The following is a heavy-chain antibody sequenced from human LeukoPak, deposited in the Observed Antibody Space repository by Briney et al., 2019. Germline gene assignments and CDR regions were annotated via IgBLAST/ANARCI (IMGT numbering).Heavy chain of an antibody. J-gene: IGHJ4*02. CDR3: AKEWIQLWSTDY. D-gene: IGHD5-18*01. Sequence: PGGSLRLSCAASGFTFSSYAMNWVRQAPGKGLEWVSTISGSGGSTYYADSVKGRFTMSRDNSKNTLYLQMNSLGAEDTAVYYCAKEWIQLWSTDYWGQGTLVTVSS. CDR2: ISGSGGST. CDR1: GFTFSSYA. V-gene: IGHV3-23*01.